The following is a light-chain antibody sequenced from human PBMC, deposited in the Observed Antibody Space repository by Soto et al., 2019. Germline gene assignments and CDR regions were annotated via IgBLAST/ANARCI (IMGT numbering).Light chain of an antibody. J-gene: IGKJ5*01. V-gene: IGKV1-33*01. CDR1: QDISDN. Sequence: DIPMTQSPSSLSASVGDRVTITCQASQDISDNLNWYQHKQGKAPKVLIIDTSHLETGVPSRFSGSGSGTLFTFTISSLQPEDVATYYCQQYDDLPITFGQGTRLEIK. CDR2: DTS. CDR3: QQYDDLPIT.